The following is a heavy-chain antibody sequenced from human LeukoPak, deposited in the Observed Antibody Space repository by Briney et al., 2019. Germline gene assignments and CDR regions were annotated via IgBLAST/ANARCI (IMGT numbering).Heavy chain of an antibody. J-gene: IGHJ4*02. V-gene: IGHV1-3*01. CDR2: INAGNGNT. D-gene: IGHD3-22*01. Sequence: GASVKVSCKASGYTFTTYAMHWVRQAPGQRLEWMGWINAGNGNTKYSQKFQGRVTITRDTSASTAYMELSSLRSEDTAVYYCARGGVTYYYDSSDYWGQGTLVTVSS. CDR1: GYTFTTYA. CDR3: ARGGVTYYYDSSDY.